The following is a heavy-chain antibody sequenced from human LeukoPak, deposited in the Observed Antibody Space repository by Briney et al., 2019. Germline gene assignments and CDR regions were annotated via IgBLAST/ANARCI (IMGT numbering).Heavy chain of an antibody. CDR2: IKSTANGGTI. CDR3: TREYSGSFDY. J-gene: IGHJ4*02. CDR1: GLTFSNAW. V-gene: IGHV3-15*01. D-gene: IGHD1-26*01. Sequence: GGSLRLSCAASGLTFSNAWMNWVRQTPEKGLEWVGLIKSTANGGTIDYAAPVKGRFTISRDDSKNTLHLQMNSLKIEDTATYYCTREYSGSFDYWGQGALVTVSS.